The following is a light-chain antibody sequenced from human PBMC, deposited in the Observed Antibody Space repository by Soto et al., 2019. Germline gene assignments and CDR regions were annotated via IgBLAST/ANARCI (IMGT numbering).Light chain of an antibody. J-gene: IGLJ2*01. V-gene: IGLV2-8*01. CDR1: SSDVGVYNY. CDR3: SSYAGSNNVV. Sequence: QSALTQPPSASGSAGLSVTISCTGSSSDVGVYNYVSWYQQHPGKAPKLLIYEVSKRPSGVPDRFSGSKSGNTASLTVSGLQAEDVADFYCSSYAGSNNVVFGGGTKLTV. CDR2: EVS.